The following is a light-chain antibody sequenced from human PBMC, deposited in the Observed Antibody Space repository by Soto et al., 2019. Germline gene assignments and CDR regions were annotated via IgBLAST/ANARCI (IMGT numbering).Light chain of an antibody. CDR3: SSYAGVYTPYV. CDR2: DVS. Sequence: QSALTQPRSVSGSPGQSVTISCTGSRSDVGGYDYVSWYQQYPGKAPKVIIFDVSERPSGVPDRFSGSKSGNTATLTISGLQADDEADYYCSSYAGVYTPYVFGTGTKVTVL. V-gene: IGLV2-11*01. J-gene: IGLJ1*01. CDR1: RSDVGGYDY.